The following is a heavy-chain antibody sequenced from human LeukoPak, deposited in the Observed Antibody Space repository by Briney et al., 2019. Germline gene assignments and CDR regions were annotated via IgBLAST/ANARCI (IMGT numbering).Heavy chain of an antibody. D-gene: IGHD6-19*01. Sequence: GGSLRLSCAASGFTFSDYYMSWIRQAPGKGLEWVGRIKSKTDGGTTDYAAPVKGRFTISRDDSKNTLYLQMNSLKTEDTAVYYCTTETQQWLTPYYYYYYMDVWGKGTTVTVSS. J-gene: IGHJ6*03. V-gene: IGHV3-15*01. CDR1: GFTFSDYY. CDR2: IKSKTDGGTT. CDR3: TTETQQWLTPYYYYYYMDV.